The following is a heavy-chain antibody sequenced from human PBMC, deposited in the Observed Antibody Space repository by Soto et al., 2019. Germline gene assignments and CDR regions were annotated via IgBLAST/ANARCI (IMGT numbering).Heavy chain of an antibody. Sequence: EVQLLESGGGSVQPGGSLRLSCAASGFTFSSYAMSWVRQAPGKGLEWVSAISGSGGSTNYADSVKGRFTISRDNSKNSLNLQRNSRRAEDTAVYYCGKGGAEHLDASYYAMAVWGKGTTVTVSS. D-gene: IGHD1-1*01. CDR1: GFTFSSYA. V-gene: IGHV3-23*01. J-gene: IGHJ6*04. CDR2: ISGSGGST. CDR3: GKGGAEHLDASYYAMAV.